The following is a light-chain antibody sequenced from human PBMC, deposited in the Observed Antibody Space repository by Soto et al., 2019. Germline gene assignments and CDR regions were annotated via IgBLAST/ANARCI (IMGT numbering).Light chain of an antibody. Sequence: QSALTQPRSVSGSPGQSVTVSCTGTSSDVGGYNYVSWYQQHPGKAPKRIIYDVTKRPSGVPDRFSGSKSGNTASLTISGLQAEDEAEYSCCSYAGRYNDVFGSGTKLTVL. CDR1: SSDVGGYNY. CDR2: DVT. J-gene: IGLJ1*01. CDR3: CSYAGRYNDV. V-gene: IGLV2-11*01.